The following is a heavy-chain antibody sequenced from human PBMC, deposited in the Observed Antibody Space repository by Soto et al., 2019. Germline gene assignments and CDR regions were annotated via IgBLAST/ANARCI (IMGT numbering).Heavy chain of an antibody. CDR1: GFTFSSYA. V-gene: IGHV3-23*01. Sequence: VGSLRLSCAASGFTFSSYAMSWVRQAPGKGLEWVSAISGSGGSTYYADSVKGRFTISRDNSKNTLYLQMNSLRAEDTAVYYCANTGDYYYGMDVWGQGTTVTVYS. CDR3: ANTGDYYYGMDV. D-gene: IGHD4-17*01. J-gene: IGHJ6*02. CDR2: ISGSGGST.